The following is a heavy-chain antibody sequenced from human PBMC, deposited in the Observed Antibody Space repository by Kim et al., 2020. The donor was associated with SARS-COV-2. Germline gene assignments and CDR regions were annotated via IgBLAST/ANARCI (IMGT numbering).Heavy chain of an antibody. D-gene: IGHD2-15*01. J-gene: IGHJ6*02. V-gene: IGHV1-46*01. Sequence: KFPGRSTMTRDPSTSTVYMELSSLRSEDTAVYYCAREVGVAAGTSYGMDVWGQGTTVTVSS. CDR3: AREVGVAAGTSYGMDV.